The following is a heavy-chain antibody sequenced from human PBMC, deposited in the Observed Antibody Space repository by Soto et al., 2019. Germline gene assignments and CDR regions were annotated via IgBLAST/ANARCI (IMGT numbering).Heavy chain of an antibody. V-gene: IGHV3-30-3*01. D-gene: IGHD6-19*01. J-gene: IGHJ4*02. CDR2: ISNDGSKR. CDR1: GFSFSTYA. CDR3: ARSIAVAGLDY. Sequence: PGGSLRLSCATSGFSFSTYAIHWVGQAPGKGLDWVAVISNDGSKRYYAQSVKGRFTISRDNSNNTVDLQMNSLRAEDTALYYCARSIAVAGLDYWGPGTLVTVSS.